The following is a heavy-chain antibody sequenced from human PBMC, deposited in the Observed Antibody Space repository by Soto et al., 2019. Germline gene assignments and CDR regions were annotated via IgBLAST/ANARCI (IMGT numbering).Heavy chain of an antibody. V-gene: IGHV3-30*18. Sequence: QVQLVESGGGVVQPGRSLRLSCAASGFTFSSYGMHWVRQAPGKGLEWVAVISYDGSNKYYADSVKGRFTISRDNPKNALDLQMNSLRGEDMGVYYCAKGAGGLDWLFDYFDYWGQGTLVTVSS. CDR3: AKGAGGLDWLFDYFDY. CDR2: ISYDGSNK. CDR1: GFTFSSYG. J-gene: IGHJ4*02. D-gene: IGHD3-9*01.